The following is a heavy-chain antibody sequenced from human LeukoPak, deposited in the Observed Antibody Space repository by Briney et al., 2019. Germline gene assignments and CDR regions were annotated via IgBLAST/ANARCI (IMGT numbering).Heavy chain of an antibody. CDR3: ARGQGYYDILTGYFYYYYMDV. V-gene: IGHV1-8*01. D-gene: IGHD3-9*01. CDR1: GYTFTSYD. J-gene: IGHJ6*03. CDR2: MNPNSGNT. Sequence: ASVKVSCKASGYTFTSYDINWVRQATGQGLEGMGWMNPNSGNTGYAQKFQGRVTMTRNTSISTAYMELSSLRSEDTAVYYCARGQGYYDILTGYFYYYYMDVWGKGTTVTISS.